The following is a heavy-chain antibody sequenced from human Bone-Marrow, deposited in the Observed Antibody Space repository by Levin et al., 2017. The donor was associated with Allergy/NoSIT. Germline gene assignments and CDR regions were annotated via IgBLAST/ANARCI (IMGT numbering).Heavy chain of an antibody. CDR3: AKDKGADYYFDY. Sequence: GESLKISCAASGFTFDDYTMHWVRQAPGKGLEWVSLISWDGGSTYYADSVKGRFTISRDNSKNSLYLQMNSLRTEDTALYYCAKDKGADYYFDYWAQGTLVTVSS. J-gene: IGHJ4*02. D-gene: IGHD2-21*01. CDR2: ISWDGGST. CDR1: GFTFDDYT. V-gene: IGHV3-43*01.